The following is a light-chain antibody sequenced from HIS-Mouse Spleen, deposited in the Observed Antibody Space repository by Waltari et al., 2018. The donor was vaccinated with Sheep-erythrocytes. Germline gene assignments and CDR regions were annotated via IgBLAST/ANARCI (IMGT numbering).Light chain of an antibody. J-gene: IGLJ1*01. Sequence: QSALTQPRSVSGSPGQSVTISCTGTSIDVGGYNYVSWYQKHPGKAPKLMIYDVSKRPSGVPDRFSGSKSGNTASLTISGLQAEDEADYYCCSYAGSYTYVFGTGTKVTVL. CDR2: DVS. CDR3: CSYAGSYTYV. V-gene: IGLV2-11*01. CDR1: SIDVGGYNY.